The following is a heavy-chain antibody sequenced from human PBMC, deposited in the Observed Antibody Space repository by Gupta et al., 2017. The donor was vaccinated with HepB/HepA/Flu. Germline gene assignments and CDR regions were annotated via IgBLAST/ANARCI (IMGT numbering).Heavy chain of an antibody. V-gene: IGHV6-1*01. J-gene: IGHJ5*02. D-gene: IGHD6-13*01. CDR1: GDSVSSNSAA. CDR2: TYYRSKWYN. CDR3: ARDEQLAGIAAAGNWFDP. Sequence: QVQLQQSGPGLVKPSQTLSLTCAISGDSVSSNSAAWTWLRQSPSRGLEWLGRTYYRSKWYNDYAVSVKSRITINPDTSKNQFSLQLNSVTPEDTAVYYCARDEQLAGIAAAGNWFDPWGQGTLVTVSS.